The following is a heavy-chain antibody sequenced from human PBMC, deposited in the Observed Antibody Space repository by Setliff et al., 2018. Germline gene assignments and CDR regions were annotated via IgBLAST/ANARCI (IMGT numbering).Heavy chain of an antibody. V-gene: IGHV1-46*01. D-gene: IGHD7-27*01. CDR3: VRGTGNPNFFDP. CDR2: ITPSGDDT. J-gene: IGHJ5*02. Sequence: GASVTVSCKASGYTFANYYMHWVRQAPGEGLEWMGIITPSGDDTSYAQKFQGRVTITRDMSTSSVYMELSSLRSEDTALYYCVRGTGNPNFFDPRGQGTQVTVSS. CDR1: GYTFANYY.